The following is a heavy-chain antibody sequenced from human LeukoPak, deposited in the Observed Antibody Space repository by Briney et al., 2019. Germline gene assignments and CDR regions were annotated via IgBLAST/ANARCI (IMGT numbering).Heavy chain of an antibody. V-gene: IGHV3-53*01. J-gene: IGHJ4*02. D-gene: IGHD3-22*01. CDR1: GFTVSSNY. CDR2: IYSGGST. Sequence: GGSLRLSCAASGFTVSSNYMSWVRQAPGKGLEWVPVIYSGGSTYYADSVKGRFTISRDNSKNTLYLQMNSLRAEDTAVYYCARAYYYDSSGYFGYWGQGTLVTVSS. CDR3: ARAYYYDSSGYFGY.